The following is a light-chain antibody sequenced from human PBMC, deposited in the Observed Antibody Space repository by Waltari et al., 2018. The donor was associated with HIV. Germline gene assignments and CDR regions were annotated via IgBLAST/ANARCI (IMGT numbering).Light chain of an antibody. CDR1: SSNIGSNY. V-gene: IGLV1-47*01. J-gene: IGLJ2*01. Sequence: QSVLTQAPSASGTPGQRVTISCSGSSSNIGSNYVYWYHQFPGTAPKLLIYRNNQRPSGVPDRVSGSKSGPSASLAISGLRSEDEADYYCATWDDTLSGPVFGGGTKLTVL. CDR3: ATWDDTLSGPV. CDR2: RNN.